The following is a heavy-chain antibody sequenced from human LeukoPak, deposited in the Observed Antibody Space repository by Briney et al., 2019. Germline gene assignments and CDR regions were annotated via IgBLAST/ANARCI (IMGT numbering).Heavy chain of an antibody. CDR1: GDSISSSRYY. D-gene: IGHD6-13*01. V-gene: IGHV4-39*01. Sequence: KASETLSLTCSVSGDSISSSRYYWGWIRQPPGKGLEWIGTVYYSGSTYYNPSVKSRVTISVDTSKNQFSLKLISVTAADTAVYYCAAAHYSSTWYYFDYWGQGTLVTVSS. J-gene: IGHJ4*02. CDR2: VYYSGST. CDR3: AAAHYSSTWYYFDY.